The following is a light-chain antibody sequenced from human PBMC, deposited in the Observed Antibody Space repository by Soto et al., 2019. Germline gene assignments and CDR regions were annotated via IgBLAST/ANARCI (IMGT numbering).Light chain of an antibody. J-gene: IGKJ1*01. CDR3: QQNGSSPRT. V-gene: IGKV3-20*01. CDR1: QSVSSSY. Sequence: EIVLTQSPGTLSLSPGERATLSCRASQSVSSSYLAWYQQKPGQAPRLLIYGASSRATGIPDRFSGSGSGTDFTLTISRLEPEDFAVYYCQQNGSSPRTFGKGNKV. CDR2: GAS.